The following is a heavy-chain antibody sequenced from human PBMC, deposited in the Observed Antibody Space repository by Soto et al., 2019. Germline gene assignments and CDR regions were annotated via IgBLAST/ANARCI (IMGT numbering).Heavy chain of an antibody. J-gene: IGHJ4*02. V-gene: IGHV3-48*02. D-gene: IGHD6-13*01. CDR1: GFTFSTYS. CDR2: ITGSGTTV. CDR3: ARGSSNWAYYFDF. Sequence: EVHLVESGGGLVQPGGSLRLSCAASGFTFSTYSLNWVRQAPGKGLEWVSYITGSGTTVYYADSVRGRFTISRDNAQNSLYLQMNSLRDDDTAVYYCARGSSNWAYYFDFWGQGTLVTVSS.